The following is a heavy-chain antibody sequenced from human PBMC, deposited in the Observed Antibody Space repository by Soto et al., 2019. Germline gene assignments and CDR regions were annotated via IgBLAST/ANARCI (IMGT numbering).Heavy chain of an antibody. Sequence: VKVSCKASGGTFSSYAISWVRQAPGQGLEWMGGIIPIFGTANYAQKFQGRVTITADESTSTAYMELSSLRSEDTAVYYCARGGVVPAALIDYYYYGMDVWGQGTTVTVSS. J-gene: IGHJ6*02. CDR1: GGTFSSYA. D-gene: IGHD2-2*01. CDR3: ARGGVVPAALIDYYYYGMDV. V-gene: IGHV1-69*13. CDR2: IIPIFGTA.